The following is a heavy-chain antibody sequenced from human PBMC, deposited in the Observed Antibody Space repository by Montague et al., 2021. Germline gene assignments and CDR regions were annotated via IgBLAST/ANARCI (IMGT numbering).Heavy chain of an antibody. CDR1: GASINSYY. J-gene: IGHJ2*01. CDR2: IHYSGTT. V-gene: IGHV4-59*01. Sequence: SETLSLTCVVSGASINSYYWSWIRQPPRKGLECTGYIHYSGTTNNNTSLKSRLTLSVDTSKNQISLKLSHVTAADTAVYYCARFHYYDMNFDLWGRGTLVTVSS. D-gene: IGHD3-22*01. CDR3: ARFHYYDMNFDL.